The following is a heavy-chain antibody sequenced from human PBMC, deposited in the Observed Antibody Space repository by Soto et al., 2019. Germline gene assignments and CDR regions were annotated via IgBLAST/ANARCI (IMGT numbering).Heavy chain of an antibody. CDR3: ARGGRGYSYGYKASGWDY. CDR2: INHSGST. CDR1: GGSFSGYY. J-gene: IGHJ4*02. V-gene: IGHV4-34*01. Sequence: PSETLSLTCAVYGGSFSGYYWSWIRQPPGKGLEWIGEINHSGSTNYNPSLKSRVTISVDTSKNQFSLKLSSVTAADTAVYYCARGGRGYSYGYKASGWDYWGQGTLVTVSS. D-gene: IGHD5-18*01.